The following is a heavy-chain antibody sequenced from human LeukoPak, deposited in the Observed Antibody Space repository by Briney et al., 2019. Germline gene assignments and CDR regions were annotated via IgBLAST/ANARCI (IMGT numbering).Heavy chain of an antibody. CDR1: GYTLTELS. J-gene: IGHJ3*02. Sequence: ASVKVSCKVSGYTLTELSMHWVRQAPGKGLEWMGGFDPEDGETIYAQKFQGRVTMTEDTSTDTAYMELSSLRSEDTAVYYCATVGRVGVVVVAATRFAFDIWGQGTMVTVSS. CDR3: ATVGRVGVVVVAATRFAFDI. V-gene: IGHV1-24*01. CDR2: FDPEDGET. D-gene: IGHD2-15*01.